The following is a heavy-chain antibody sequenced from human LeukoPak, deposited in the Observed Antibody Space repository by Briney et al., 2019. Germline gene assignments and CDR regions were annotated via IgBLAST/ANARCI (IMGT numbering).Heavy chain of an antibody. V-gene: IGHV3-33*01. CDR1: GFTFSSYG. D-gene: IGHD6-25*01. Sequence: PGGSLRLSCAASGFTFSSYGMHWVRLAPGKGLEWVAVIWYDGSNKYYADSVKGRFTISRDNSKNTLYLQMNSLRAEDTAVYYCARESRGGWFDPWGQGTLVTVSS. J-gene: IGHJ5*02. CDR2: IWYDGSNK. CDR3: ARESRGGWFDP.